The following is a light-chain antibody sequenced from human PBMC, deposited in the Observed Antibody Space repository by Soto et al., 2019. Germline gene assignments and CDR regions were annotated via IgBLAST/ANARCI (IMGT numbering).Light chain of an antibody. CDR2: GAS. Sequence: ETVMTQSPATLSVSPWEIATLSCWASQSVSSKLAWYQQKPGQAPRLLIYGASTRATGIPARFSGSGSGTEFTLTISSLQSEDFAVYYCQQYNNWPPITFGQGTRLEIK. CDR1: QSVSSK. V-gene: IGKV3D-15*01. CDR3: QQYNNWPPIT. J-gene: IGKJ5*01.